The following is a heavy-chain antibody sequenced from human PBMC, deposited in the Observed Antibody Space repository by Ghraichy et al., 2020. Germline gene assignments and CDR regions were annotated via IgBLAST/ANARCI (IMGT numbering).Heavy chain of an antibody. J-gene: IGHJ4*02. CDR1: GGSISSGDYS. D-gene: IGHD3-10*01. Sequence: SETLSLTCVVSGGSISSGDYSWSWIRQPPGKGLEWIGYIHNSGSAYYNPSLKSRVTISVDPSKNQFSLKLSSVTAADTAVYYCARYRSRSYRFGDWGKGTLVYVA. CDR2: IHNSGSA. V-gene: IGHV4-30-4*07. CDR3: ARYRSRSYRFGD.